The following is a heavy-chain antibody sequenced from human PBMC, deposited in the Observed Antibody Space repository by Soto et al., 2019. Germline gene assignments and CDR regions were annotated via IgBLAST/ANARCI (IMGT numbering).Heavy chain of an antibody. Sequence: GALRLSCAASGFTFSNYAINWVRQSPGKGLEWVSVISGSVGSTYYADSVKGRFTITRDNSKDTVFLQMNSLTAEDTAVYFCAKERDNWNYFPADSWGQGTVVTVSS. V-gene: IGHV3-23*01. CDR2: ISGSVGST. CDR3: AKERDNWNYFPADS. J-gene: IGHJ4*02. CDR1: GFTFSNYA. D-gene: IGHD1-7*01.